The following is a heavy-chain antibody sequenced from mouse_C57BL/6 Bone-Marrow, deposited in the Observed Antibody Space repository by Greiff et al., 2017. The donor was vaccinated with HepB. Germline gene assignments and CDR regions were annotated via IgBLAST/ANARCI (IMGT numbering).Heavy chain of an antibody. D-gene: IGHD3-2*02. CDR2: IDPANSNT. J-gene: IGHJ1*03. CDR3: AQLAAQATHWYFDV. V-gene: IGHV14-3*01. CDR1: GFNIKNTY. Sequence: VQLQQSVAELVRPGASVKLSCTASGFNIKNTYIHWVTQRPEQGLEWIGRIDPANSNTKYAPKFPGKATITADTSSNTAYLQLSSLTSEDTAIYYCAQLAAQATHWYFDVWGTGTTVTVSS.